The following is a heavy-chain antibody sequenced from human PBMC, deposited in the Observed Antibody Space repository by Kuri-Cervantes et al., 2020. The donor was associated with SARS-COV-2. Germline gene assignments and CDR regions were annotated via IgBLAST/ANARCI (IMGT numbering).Heavy chain of an antibody. CDR2: IYYSGST. D-gene: IGHD3-3*01. CDR1: GGSINCSSYY. CDR3: ARGTYYDFWSGYSNAFDI. V-gene: IGHV4-61*05. Sequence: ESLKISCTVSGGSINCSSYYWGWIRQPPGKGLEWIGYIYYSGSTNYNPSLKSRVTISVDTSKNQFSLKLNSVAAADTAVYYCARGTYYDFWSGYSNAFDIWGQGTMVTVSS. J-gene: IGHJ3*02.